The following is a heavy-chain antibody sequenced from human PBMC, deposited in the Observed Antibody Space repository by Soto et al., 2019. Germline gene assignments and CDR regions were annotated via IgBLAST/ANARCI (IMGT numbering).Heavy chain of an antibody. CDR3: ARGVLGPGDYYYGMDV. CDR1: GFNFISYD. D-gene: IGHD2-8*02. J-gene: IGHJ6*02. V-gene: IGHV3-13*01. Sequence: EVQLVESGGGLVRPAGSLRLSCAASGFNFISYDIHWVRQATGKGLEWVSGIGTAGDTYYPGAVEGRFIMSRENAENSVYLEMNSLRPGDTAVYYCARGVLGPGDYYYGMDVWGQGTTVTVFS. CDR2: IGTAGDT.